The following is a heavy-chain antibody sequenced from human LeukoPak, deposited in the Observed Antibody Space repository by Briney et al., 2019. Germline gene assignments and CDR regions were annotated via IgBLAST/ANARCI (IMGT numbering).Heavy chain of an antibody. D-gene: IGHD4-17*01. Sequence: SGPALVKATQTLTLTCTFSGFSLTTNRTCVGWIRQPPGKALEWLARIDWDGDNYYSTSLRTRLTIPNDTSKNQVVLTMTNRDPVDTATYYRARIMTTLTHNAFDIWGQGTMVTVSS. CDR1: GFSLTTNRTC. J-gene: IGHJ3*02. CDR3: ARIMTTLTHNAFDI. V-gene: IGHV2-70*11. CDR2: IDWDGDN.